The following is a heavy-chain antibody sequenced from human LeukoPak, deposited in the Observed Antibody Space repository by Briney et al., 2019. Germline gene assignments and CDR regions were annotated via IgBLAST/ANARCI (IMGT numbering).Heavy chain of an antibody. CDR3: AKEQSSSGFFDY. V-gene: IGHV3-23*01. D-gene: IGHD6-6*01. CDR1: GFTFSSYA. J-gene: IGHJ4*02. CDR2: ISGRGDRT. Sequence: GSLRLSCAASGFTFSSYAMSWVRQAPGKGLEWVSAISGRGDRTYYADSVKGRFTISRDNSKNTLYLQMNSLRAEDTAVYYCAKEQSSSGFFDYWGQGTLVTVSS.